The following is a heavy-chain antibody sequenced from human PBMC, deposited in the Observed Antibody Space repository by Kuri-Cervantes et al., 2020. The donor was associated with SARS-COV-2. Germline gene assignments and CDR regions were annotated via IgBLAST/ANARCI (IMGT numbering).Heavy chain of an antibody. CDR3: ARDFSTWIQLWLSHGMDV. CDR2: INPSGGST. CDR1: GYTFPSYY. Sequence: ASVKVSCKASGYTFPSYYMHWVRQAPGQGLEWMGIINPSGGSTSYAQKFQGRVTMTRDTSTSTVYIELSSLRSEDTAVYYCARDFSTWIQLWLSHGMDVWGQGTTVTVSS. V-gene: IGHV1-46*01. J-gene: IGHJ6*02. D-gene: IGHD5-18*01.